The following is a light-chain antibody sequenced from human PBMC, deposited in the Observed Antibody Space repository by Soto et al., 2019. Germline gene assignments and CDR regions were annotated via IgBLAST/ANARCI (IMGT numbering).Light chain of an antibody. CDR1: QGISSY. V-gene: IGKV1-9*01. J-gene: IGKJ3*01. CDR2: AAS. Sequence: DIPLTQSPSFLSASVGDRVTITCRASQGISSYLAWYQQKPGKAPKLLIYAASTLQSGVPSRFSGSGSGTEFTLTIISLQPEDFATYYCQQLNSYLFGPGTKVDIK. CDR3: QQLNSYL.